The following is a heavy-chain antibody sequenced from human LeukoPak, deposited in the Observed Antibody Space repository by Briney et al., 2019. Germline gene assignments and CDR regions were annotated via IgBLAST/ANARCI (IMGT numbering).Heavy chain of an antibody. J-gene: IGHJ6*03. CDR3: ATGSSSSWSGHYYYYMDV. Sequence: GSLRLSCAASGFTFSSYAMSWIRQPPGKGLEWIGEINHSGSTNYNPSLKGRVTISVDTSKNQFSLKLSSVTAADTAVYYCATGSSSSWSGHYYYYMDVWGKGTTVTISS. V-gene: IGHV4-34*08. CDR2: INHSGST. CDR1: GFTFSSYA. D-gene: IGHD6-13*01.